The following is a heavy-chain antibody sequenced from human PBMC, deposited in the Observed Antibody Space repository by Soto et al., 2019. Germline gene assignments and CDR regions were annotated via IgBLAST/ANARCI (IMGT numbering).Heavy chain of an antibody. V-gene: IGHV3-23*01. CDR3: AKETKEADDIGGFEYYFDY. Sequence: EVQLFESGGGLVQPGGSLRLSCAASGFTFSSYAMSWVRQAPGKGLEWVSAISGSGGSTYYADSVKGRFTISSDNSKNTLYLQMNSLRAEDTAVYYCAKETKEADDIGGFEYYFDYWGQGTLVTVSS. J-gene: IGHJ4*02. CDR2: ISGSGGST. D-gene: IGHD3-9*01. CDR1: GFTFSSYA.